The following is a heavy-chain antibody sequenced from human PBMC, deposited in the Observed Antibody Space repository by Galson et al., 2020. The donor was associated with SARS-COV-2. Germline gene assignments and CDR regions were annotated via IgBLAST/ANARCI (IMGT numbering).Heavy chain of an antibody. CDR2: IYWDDDK. D-gene: IGHD2-2*01. CDR1: GFSLSTSGVG. V-gene: IGHV2-5*02. CDR3: AIVVPAAIDPAPFDV. Sequence: SGPTLVKPTQTLTLTCTFSGFSLSTSGVGVGWIRQPPGKALEWLALIYWDDDKRYSPSLKSRLTITKDTSKNQVVLTMTNVDPVGTATYYCAIVVPAAIDPAPFDVWCQGTLVTVSS. J-gene: IGHJ4*02.